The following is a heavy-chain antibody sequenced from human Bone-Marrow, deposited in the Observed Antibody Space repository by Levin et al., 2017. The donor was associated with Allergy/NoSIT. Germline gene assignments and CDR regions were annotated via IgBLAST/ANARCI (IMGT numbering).Heavy chain of an antibody. Sequence: GGSLRLSCAASGFTFSSYGMHWVRQAPGKGLEWVAVISYDGSNKYYADSVKGRFTISRDNSKNTLYLQMNSLRAEDTAVYYCAKDPSPVGYQATIDYWGQGTLVTVSS. J-gene: IGHJ4*02. CDR3: AKDPSPVGYQATIDY. CDR2: ISYDGSNK. D-gene: IGHD2-2*01. CDR1: GFTFSSYG. V-gene: IGHV3-30*18.